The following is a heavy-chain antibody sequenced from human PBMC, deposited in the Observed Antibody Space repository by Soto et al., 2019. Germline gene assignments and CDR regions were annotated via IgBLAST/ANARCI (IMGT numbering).Heavy chain of an antibody. D-gene: IGHD4-17*01. CDR1: GFTFGDYA. CDR3: TREWGDYPDYYYYYGMDV. Sequence: GGSRRLSCTASGFTFGDYAMSWFRHAPGKGLEWVGFIRSKAYGGTTEYAASVKGRFTISRDDSKSIAYLQMNSLKTEDTAVYYCTREWGDYPDYYYYYGMDVWGQGTTVTVSS. CDR2: IRSKAYGGTT. V-gene: IGHV3-49*03. J-gene: IGHJ6*02.